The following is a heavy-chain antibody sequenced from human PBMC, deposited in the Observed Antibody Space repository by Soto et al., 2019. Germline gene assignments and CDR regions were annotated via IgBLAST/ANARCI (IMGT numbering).Heavy chain of an antibody. D-gene: IGHD1-26*01. CDR3: ARVVGATQMDCDY. J-gene: IGHJ4*02. Sequence: EVQLVESGGGLVQPGESLRLSCAASGFTFSSYWMTWVRQAPGKGLEWVANIKQDGSEKYYVDSVRGRFTMSRDNAKNSLYLPMNSLRAEDTAVYYCARVVGATQMDCDYWGQGTLVTVSS. CDR1: GFTFSSYW. V-gene: IGHV3-7*01. CDR2: IKQDGSEK.